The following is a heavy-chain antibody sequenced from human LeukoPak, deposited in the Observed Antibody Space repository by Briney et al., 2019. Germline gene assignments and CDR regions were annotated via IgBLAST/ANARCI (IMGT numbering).Heavy chain of an antibody. D-gene: IGHD2-15*01. CDR3: ARDLTGSYPA. CDR1: GGTFSSYT. V-gene: IGHV1-69*05. J-gene: IGHJ5*02. CDR2: IIPIFGTA. Sequence: SVKVSCKASGGTFSSYTISWVRQAPGQGLEWMGRIIPIFGTANYAQKFQGRVTITTDESTGTAYMELSSLRSEDTAVYYCARDLTGSYPAWGQGTLVTVSS.